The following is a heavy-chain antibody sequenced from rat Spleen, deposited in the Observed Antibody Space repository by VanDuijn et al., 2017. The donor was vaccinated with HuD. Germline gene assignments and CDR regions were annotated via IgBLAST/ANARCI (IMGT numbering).Heavy chain of an antibody. CDR1: GFTFNDCY. D-gene: IGHD5-1*01. CDR3: AKDNWEPPYFDY. J-gene: IGHJ2*01. V-gene: IGHV5-58*01. Sequence: EVQLVESDGGLVQPGRSLKLSCVASGFTFNDCYMAWVRQAPTKGLEWVSSINTDGGTTYYPDSVKGRFTISRDNAENTVYLQMNSLRSEDTATYYCAKDNWEPPYFDYWGQGVMVTVSS. CDR2: INTDGGTT.